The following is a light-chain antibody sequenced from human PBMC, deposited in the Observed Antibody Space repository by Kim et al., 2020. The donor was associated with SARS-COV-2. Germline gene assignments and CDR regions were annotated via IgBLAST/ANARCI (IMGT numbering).Light chain of an antibody. V-gene: IGKV1-39*01. CDR1: HNINDS. J-gene: IGKJ1*01. CDR3: QQSYITPWT. Sequence: IQMTQSLASLSASVRDRVTITCRASHNINDSLNWYQVKSAKAPEPLIYGASRLHSGVPSRFSGSGFGTDFTLTIASLQPEDFATYFCQQSYITPWTFGQGTKVDIK. CDR2: GAS.